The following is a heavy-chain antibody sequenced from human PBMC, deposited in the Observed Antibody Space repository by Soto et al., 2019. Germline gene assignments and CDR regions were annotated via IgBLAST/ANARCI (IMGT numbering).Heavy chain of an antibody. CDR1: GLTFSSYA. J-gene: IGHJ3*02. CDR3: ARRRGPLLKDAFDI. Sequence: EVQLLESGGGLVQPGGSLRLSCAASGLTFSSYAMSWVRQAPGKGLEGVSAISGSGGSTYYADSVKGRFTISRDNSKNLMYLQMYSLRADDTAVYFCARRRGPLLKDAFDIWGQGTMVTVSS. CDR2: ISGSGGST. D-gene: IGHD2-15*01. V-gene: IGHV3-23*01.